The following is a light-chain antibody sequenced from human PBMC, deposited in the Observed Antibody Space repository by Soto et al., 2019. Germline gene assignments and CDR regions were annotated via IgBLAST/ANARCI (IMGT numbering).Light chain of an antibody. Sequence: DIQMTQSPSTLSASVGDRVSITCRASQSLNSWLAWYQQKPGKAPKLLIYKTSTLESGVPSRFSGSGSGTEFTLTISNLLPDDFATYYCQQYNTYSFGQGTKVDIK. CDR1: QSLNSW. V-gene: IGKV1-5*03. J-gene: IGKJ2*01. CDR3: QQYNTYS. CDR2: KTS.